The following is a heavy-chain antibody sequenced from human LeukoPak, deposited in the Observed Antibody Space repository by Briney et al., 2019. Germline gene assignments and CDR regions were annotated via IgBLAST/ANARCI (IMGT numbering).Heavy chain of an antibody. V-gene: IGHV1-18*01. CDR1: GYTFTNYG. CDR2: ISAYNGNT. Sequence: ASVKVSCKASGYTFTNYGISWVRQAPRQGLEWMGWISAYNGNTNYAQKLQGRVTMTTDTSTSTAYMELRSLRSDDTAVYYCARVVLTGDYFDYWGQGTQVTVSS. CDR3: ARVVLTGDYFDY. J-gene: IGHJ4*02. D-gene: IGHD7-27*01.